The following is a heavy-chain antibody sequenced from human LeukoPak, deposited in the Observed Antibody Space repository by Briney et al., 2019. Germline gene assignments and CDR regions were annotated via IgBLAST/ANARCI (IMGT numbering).Heavy chain of an antibody. Sequence: GGSLRLSCAASGFTFSSYAMSWVRQAPGKGLEWVSAISGSGGSTYYADSVEGRFTISRDNSKNTLYLQMNSLRAEDTAVYYCAKKVGYSSGWFEYWGQGTLVTVSS. CDR3: AKKVGYSSGWFEY. J-gene: IGHJ5*01. CDR1: GFTFSSYA. D-gene: IGHD6-19*01. CDR2: ISGSGGST. V-gene: IGHV3-23*01.